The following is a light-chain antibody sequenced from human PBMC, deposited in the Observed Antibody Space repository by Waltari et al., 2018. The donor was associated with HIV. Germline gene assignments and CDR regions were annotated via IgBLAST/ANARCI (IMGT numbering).Light chain of an antibody. Sequence: SYDLTQPPSVSVSPGQTASITCSGDKLGDKYACWYQQKPGQSPVLVIYQNNKRPSGIPERFSGSNSGNTATLTISGTQAMDEADYFCQAWDSSLGVFGGGTKLTVL. CDR3: QAWDSSLGV. J-gene: IGLJ2*01. CDR1: KLGDKY. V-gene: IGLV3-1*01. CDR2: QNN.